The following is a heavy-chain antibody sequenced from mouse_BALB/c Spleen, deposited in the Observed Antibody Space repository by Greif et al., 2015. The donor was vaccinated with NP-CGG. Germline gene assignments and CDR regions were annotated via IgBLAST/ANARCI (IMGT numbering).Heavy chain of an antibody. D-gene: IGHD1-1*01. V-gene: IGHV1-80*01. CDR3: ARGGYYGSSYGAMDY. CDR2: IYPGDGDT. CDR1: GYAFSSYW. Sequence: VQLQESGAELVRPGSSVKISCKASGYAFSSYWMNWVKQRPGQGLEWIGQIYPGDGDTNYNGKFKGKATLTADKSSSTAYMQLSSLTSEDSAVYFCARGGYYGSSYGAMDYWGQGTSVTVSS. J-gene: IGHJ4*01.